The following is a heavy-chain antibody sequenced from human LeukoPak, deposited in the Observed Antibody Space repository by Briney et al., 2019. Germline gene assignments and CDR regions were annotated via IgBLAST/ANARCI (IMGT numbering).Heavy chain of an antibody. CDR1: GGSFHGYY. Sequence: TSETLSLTCSVHGGSFHGYYWSWIRQPPGKGLNWMGEINHSASTNYNPSLKRRVTLSVDTSKHQFSLELNSVTAADTAVYYCARREESSAWYDDYWGQGTLVTVSS. CDR2: INHSAST. J-gene: IGHJ4*02. V-gene: IGHV4-34*01. CDR3: ARREESSAWYDDY. D-gene: IGHD6-19*01.